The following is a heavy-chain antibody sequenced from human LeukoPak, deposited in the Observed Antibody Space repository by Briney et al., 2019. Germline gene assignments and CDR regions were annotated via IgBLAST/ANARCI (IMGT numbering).Heavy chain of an antibody. D-gene: IGHD6-13*01. CDR2: INHSGST. CDR3: ARGLVAAAATFYYYYGMDV. V-gene: IGHV4-34*01. J-gene: IGHJ6*02. CDR1: GGSFSGYY. Sequence: SETLSLTCAVYGGSFSGYYWSWIRQPPGKGLEWIGEINHSGSTNYNPSLKSRVTISVDTSKNQFSLKLSSVTAADTAVYYCARGLVAAAATFYYYYGMDVWGQGTTVTVSS.